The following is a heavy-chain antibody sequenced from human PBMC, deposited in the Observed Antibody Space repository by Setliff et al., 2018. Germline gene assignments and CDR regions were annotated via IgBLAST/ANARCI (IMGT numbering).Heavy chain of an antibody. D-gene: IGHD2-21*01. CDR1: GGSFSTYF. Sequence: SETLSLTCAVYGGSFSTYFWSWIRQPPGKGLEWIGEISHSGSANYNPSLKSRVTMSVDTSKNQFSLNLNSVTAADTAAYYCARAQVVFAISAPVWYFELWGRGTQVTVSS. V-gene: IGHV4-34*01. CDR2: ISHSGSA. J-gene: IGHJ2*01. CDR3: ARAQVVFAISAPVWYFEL.